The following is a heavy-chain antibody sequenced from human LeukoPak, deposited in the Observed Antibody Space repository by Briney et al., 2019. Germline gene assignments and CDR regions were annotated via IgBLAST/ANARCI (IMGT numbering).Heavy chain of an antibody. CDR1: GYTFTGYY. V-gene: IGHV1-2*02. J-gene: IGHJ4*02. CDR2: INPNSGGT. CDR3: ARGGRIWFGELLLED. Sequence: ASVKVSCKASGYTFTGYYMHWVRQAPGQGLEWVGWINPNSGGTNYAQKFQGRVTMTRDTSISTAYMELSRLRSDDTAVYYCARGGRIWFGELLLEDWGQGTLVTVSS. D-gene: IGHD3-10*01.